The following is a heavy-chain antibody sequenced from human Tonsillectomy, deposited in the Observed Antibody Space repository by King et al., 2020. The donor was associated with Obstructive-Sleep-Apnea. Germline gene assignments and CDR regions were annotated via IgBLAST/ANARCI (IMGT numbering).Heavy chain of an antibody. CDR3: ARGDYFDSRVLRGDYYYGMDV. J-gene: IGHJ6*02. CDR2: ISYDWSIK. D-gene: IGHD3-22*01. Sequence: VQLVESGGGVGPPGRSLRLPCPASGFTFSSYAMHRVRQAPGKGLEWVALISYDWSIKYYADPRKGRLTSSRDNSKKTLFLQMNSLRAEDTAIYYCARGDYFDSRVLRGDYYYGMDVWGQGTTVTVSS. CDR1: GFTFSSYA. V-gene: IGHV3-30-3*01.